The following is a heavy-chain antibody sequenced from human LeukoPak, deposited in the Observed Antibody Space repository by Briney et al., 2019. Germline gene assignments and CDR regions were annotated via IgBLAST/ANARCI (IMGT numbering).Heavy chain of an antibody. CDR3: ASLTNYYGSGIATYYFDY. CDR2: INPNSGGT. J-gene: IGHJ4*02. V-gene: IGHV1-2*02. D-gene: IGHD3-10*01. Sequence: GASVKVSCKASGYTFTGYYMHWVRQAPGQGLEWMGWINPNSGGTNYAQKFQGRVTMTRDTSISTAYMELSRLRSDDTAVYYCASLTNYYGSGIATYYFDYWGQGTLVTVSS. CDR1: GYTFTGYY.